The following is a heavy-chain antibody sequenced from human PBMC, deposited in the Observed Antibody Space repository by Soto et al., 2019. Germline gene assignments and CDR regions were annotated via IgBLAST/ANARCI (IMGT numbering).Heavy chain of an antibody. CDR2: ISGSGGST. J-gene: IGHJ5*02. D-gene: IGHD3-10*01. CDR3: AKDYYVFGSYYNRGCWFDP. CDR1: GFTFSSYA. Sequence: GGSLRLSCAASGFTFSSYAMSWFRQAPGKGLEWASAISGSGGSTYYADSVKGRFTISRDNSKNTLYLQMNSLRAEDTAVYYCAKDYYVFGSYYNRGCWFDPCGQGTLVIVSS. V-gene: IGHV3-23*01.